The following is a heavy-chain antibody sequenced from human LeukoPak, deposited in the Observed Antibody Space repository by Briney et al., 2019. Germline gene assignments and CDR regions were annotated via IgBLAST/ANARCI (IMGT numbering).Heavy chain of an antibody. CDR1: GYTFTSYG. CDR2: ISAYNGNT. Sequence: ASVKVSCKASGYTFTSYGISWVRQAPGQGLEWMGWISAYNGNTNYAQKLQGRVTMTTDTSTSTAYMELRSLRSDDTAVYYCARDIGRIVVVTLDYWGQGTLVTVSP. CDR3: ARDIGRIVVVTLDY. V-gene: IGHV1-18*01. D-gene: IGHD3-22*01. J-gene: IGHJ4*02.